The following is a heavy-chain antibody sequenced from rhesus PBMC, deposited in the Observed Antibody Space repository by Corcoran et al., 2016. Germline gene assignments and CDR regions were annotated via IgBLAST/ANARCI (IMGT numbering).Heavy chain of an antibody. Sequence: QVQLQESGPGLVKPSETLSLTCGVSGGSISSGYGWSWIRQPPGKGLEWIWYIYGSSGNTYYNPSLKSRVTISKDTSKNQFSLKLSSVTAADTAVYYCARNPPGDYSGSYSFDYWGQGVLVTVSS. J-gene: IGHJ4*01. D-gene: IGHD3-16*01. V-gene: IGHV4S7*01. CDR2: IYGSSGNT. CDR3: ARNPPGDYSGSYSFDY. CDR1: GGSISSGYG.